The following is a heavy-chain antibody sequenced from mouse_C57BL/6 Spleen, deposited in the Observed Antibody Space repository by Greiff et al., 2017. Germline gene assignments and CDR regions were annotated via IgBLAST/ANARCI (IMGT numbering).Heavy chain of an antibody. Sequence: VQLQQSGAELVMPGASVKLSCKASGYTFTSYWMHWVKQRPGQGLEWIGEIDPSDSYTNYNQKFKGKSTLTVDKSSSTAYMQLSSLTSEDSAVYYCARTYYYGSSPQYAMDYWGQGTSVTVSS. CDR2: IDPSDSYT. CDR1: GYTFTSYW. J-gene: IGHJ4*01. V-gene: IGHV1-69*01. CDR3: ARTYYYGSSPQYAMDY. D-gene: IGHD1-1*01.